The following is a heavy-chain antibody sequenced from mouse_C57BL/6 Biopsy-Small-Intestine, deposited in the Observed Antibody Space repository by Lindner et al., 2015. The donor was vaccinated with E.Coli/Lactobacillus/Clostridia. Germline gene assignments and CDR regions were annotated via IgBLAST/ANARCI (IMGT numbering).Heavy chain of an antibody. V-gene: IGHV1-19*01. CDR3: ARKEVRGIDP. CDR1: GYTLTDYY. J-gene: IGHJ4*01. CDR2: INPDSGGT. Sequence: SVKVSCKASGYTLTDYYLHWVRQAPGQGLEWMGWINPDSGGTNYAQNFQGRVTMTRDTSISTAYMELNRLRSDDTAVYYCARKEVRGIDPWGQGTLVTVSS. D-gene: IGHD1-3*01.